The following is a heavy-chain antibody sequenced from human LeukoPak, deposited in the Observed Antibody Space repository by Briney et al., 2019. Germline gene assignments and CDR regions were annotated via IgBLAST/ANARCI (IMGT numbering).Heavy chain of an antibody. CDR3: ARERRDGYNLVAY. D-gene: IGHD5-24*01. CDR1: GGSISSGGYY. V-gene: IGHV4-31*03. Sequence: PSETLSLTCTVSGGSISSGGYYWSWICQHPGKGLEWIGYIYYSGSTYYNPSLKSRVTISVDTSKNQFSPKLSSVTAADTAVYYCARERRDGYNLVAYWGQGTLVTVSS. CDR2: IYYSGST. J-gene: IGHJ4*02.